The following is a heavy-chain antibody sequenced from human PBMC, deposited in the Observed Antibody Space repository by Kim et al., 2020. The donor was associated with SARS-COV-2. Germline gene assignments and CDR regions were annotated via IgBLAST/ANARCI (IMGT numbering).Heavy chain of an antibody. Sequence: SVKVSCKASGDIFRFFAINWMRQAPGQGLEWMGKIMPTLGKTNYAQKFQGRVRLVADKATNTAYMQLSRLTSEDTAVYFCARDGAPYGSGTYNDAFNLWGRGTKVTVFS. J-gene: IGHJ3*01. D-gene: IGHD3-10*01. CDR3: ARDGAPYGSGTYNDAFNL. V-gene: IGHV1-69*04. CDR2: IMPTLGKT. CDR1: GDIFRFFA.